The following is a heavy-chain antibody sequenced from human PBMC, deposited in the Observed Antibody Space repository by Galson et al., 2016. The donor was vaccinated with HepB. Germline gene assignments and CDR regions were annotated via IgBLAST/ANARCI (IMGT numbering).Heavy chain of an antibody. CDR1: GGTFSTYA. CDR3: ARRQLLFGYNQDGFDS. Sequence: SVKVSCKASGGTFSTYAISWVRQAPGHGLEWMGGIIPVFGTANYAQKFQGRVTITADKSRSTAYMELSSLRSDDTAVYYCARRQLLFGYNQDGFDSWGQGTLVTVSS. J-gene: IGHJ4*02. CDR2: IIPVFGTA. V-gene: IGHV1-69*06. D-gene: IGHD2-21*01.